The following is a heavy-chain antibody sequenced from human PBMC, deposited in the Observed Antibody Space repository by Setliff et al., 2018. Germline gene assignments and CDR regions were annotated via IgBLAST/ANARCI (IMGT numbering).Heavy chain of an antibody. V-gene: IGHV4-38-2*02. D-gene: IGHD3-3*02. CDR2: LYHSGTT. CDR3: AREGRSSISGWYMDV. Sequence: SETLSLPCAVSGFSITSGYFWGWIRQPPGKGLEWIGSLYHSGTTYYNPSLKSRVTISVDTSKNQFSLNLTSVTAADTAVYFCAREGRSSISGWYMDVWGRGTTVTVSS. J-gene: IGHJ6*03. CDR1: GFSITSGYF.